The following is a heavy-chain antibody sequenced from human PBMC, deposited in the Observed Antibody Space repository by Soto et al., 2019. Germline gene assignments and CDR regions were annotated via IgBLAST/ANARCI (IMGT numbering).Heavy chain of an antibody. CDR3: ATGGIYYEA. D-gene: IGHD1-26*01. V-gene: IGHV3-11*01. CDR1: GFAFMHNY. CDR2: ISTAGSPA. Sequence: PGWSLRLACTFSGFAFMHNYLTWIRQAPGKGLEWLSYISTAGSPAYYADSVKGRFTISTDNARKSLYLQMNSLRPEDTGVYYCATGGIYYEAWGQGTLVTVSS. J-gene: IGHJ5*01.